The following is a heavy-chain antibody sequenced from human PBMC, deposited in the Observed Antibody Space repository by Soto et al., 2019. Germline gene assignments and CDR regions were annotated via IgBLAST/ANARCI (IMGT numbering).Heavy chain of an antibody. J-gene: IGHJ4*02. CDR1: GFTFSIYE. V-gene: IGHV3-48*03. Sequence: GSLRLSCAASGFTFSIYEMNWVRQAPGKTLEWVSYISSAGDSSYYADSVKSRFTISRDNAKNSLYLQMNSLRVEDTAVYYCARVYCSTTTCHVQAFDSWGQGTLVTVSS. D-gene: IGHD2-2*01. CDR2: ISSAGDSS. CDR3: ARVYCSTTTCHVQAFDS.